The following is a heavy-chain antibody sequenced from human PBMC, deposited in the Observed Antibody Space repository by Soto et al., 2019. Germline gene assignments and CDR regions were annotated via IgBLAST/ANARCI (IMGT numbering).Heavy chain of an antibody. CDR1: GYTFTSYG. CDR2: ISAYNGNT. J-gene: IGHJ3*02. D-gene: IGHD3-9*01. V-gene: IGHV1-18*01. CDR3: ARAGYYDILTGYRNPEAFDI. Sequence: QVQLVQSGAEVKKPGASVKVSCKASGYTFTSYGISWVRQAPGQGLEWMGWISAYNGNTNYAQKLQGRVTMTTDTSTSTAYMELRSLRADGTAVYYCARAGYYDILTGYRNPEAFDIWGQGTMVTVSS.